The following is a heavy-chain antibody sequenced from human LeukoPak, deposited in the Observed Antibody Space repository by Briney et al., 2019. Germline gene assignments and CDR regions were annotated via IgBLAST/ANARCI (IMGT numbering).Heavy chain of an antibody. V-gene: IGHV1-2*02. Sequence: ASVKVSCKASGYAFLGYYIHWVRRAPEQGLEWMGGINPSNGVTKYAQKFQGRVTLTRDTSTSTAYMGLTSLTSDDTAVYYCARRPPYYGSGTSNWFDPWGQGTLVTVSS. D-gene: IGHD3-10*01. CDR3: ARRPPYYGSGTSNWFDP. J-gene: IGHJ5*02. CDR2: INPSNGVT. CDR1: GYAFLGYY.